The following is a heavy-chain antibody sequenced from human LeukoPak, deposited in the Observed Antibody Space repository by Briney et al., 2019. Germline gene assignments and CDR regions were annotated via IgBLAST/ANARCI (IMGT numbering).Heavy chain of an antibody. D-gene: IGHD6-19*01. CDR3: SAGPSGWTEFFRH. Sequence: GGSLRLSCAAPAFTLSDFTIHWVRQASGKGLEWVARIRSKANNYATEYGASVKGRFTISRDDAKNTAFLQMNRLTTEHTAIYYSSAGPSGWTEFFRHSGQGTLVTVSS. CDR1: AFTLSDFT. CDR2: IRSKANNYAT. V-gene: IGHV3-73*01. J-gene: IGHJ1*01.